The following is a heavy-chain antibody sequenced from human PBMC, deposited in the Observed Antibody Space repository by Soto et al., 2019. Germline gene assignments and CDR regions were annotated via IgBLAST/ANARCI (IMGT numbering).Heavy chain of an antibody. D-gene: IGHD5-18*01. J-gene: IGHJ6*02. Sequence: ASVNVSCKASGYTFTGYYMHWVRQAPGQGLEWMGWINPNSGGTNYAQKFQGRVTMTRDTSISTAYMELSRLRSDDTAVYYCAREHIQLWLCGMDVWGQGTTVTVSS. CDR1: GYTFTGYY. V-gene: IGHV1-2*02. CDR2: INPNSGGT. CDR3: AREHIQLWLCGMDV.